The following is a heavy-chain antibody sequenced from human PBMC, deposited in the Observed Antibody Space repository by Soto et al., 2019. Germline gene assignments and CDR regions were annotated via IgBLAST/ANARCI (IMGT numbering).Heavy chain of an antibody. CDR1: AFTFIDFG. CDR3: ARHPERIAQIGWFDP. Sequence: LRLSSTRSAFTFIDFGLRCLRQPTDKGLEWLALISFDGNNKHYADSVRGRFTISRDNSMNTLYLQMNSLRAEDTAVYYCARHPERIAQIGWFDPWGQGTLVTVSS. J-gene: IGHJ5*02. V-gene: IGHV3-30*03. CDR2: ISFDGNNK. D-gene: IGHD6-13*01.